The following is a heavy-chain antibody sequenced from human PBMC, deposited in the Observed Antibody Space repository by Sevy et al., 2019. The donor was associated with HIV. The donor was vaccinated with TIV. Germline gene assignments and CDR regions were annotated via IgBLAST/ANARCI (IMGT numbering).Heavy chain of an antibody. CDR1: GFTFSSYA. D-gene: IGHD3-22*01. J-gene: IGHJ4*02. CDR2: ISGSGGST. V-gene: IGHV3-23*01. CDR3: AKDDPHRYYYDSSGYWKIDY. Sequence: GGSLRLSCAASGFTFSSYAMSWVRQAPGKGLEWVSAISGSGGSTYYADSVKGRFTISRDNSKNTLYLQMNSLRAEDTAVYYCAKDDPHRYYYDSSGYWKIDYWGQGTLVTVSS.